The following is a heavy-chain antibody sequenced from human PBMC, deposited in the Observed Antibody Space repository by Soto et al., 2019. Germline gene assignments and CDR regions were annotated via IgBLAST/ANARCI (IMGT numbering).Heavy chain of an antibody. CDR2: IWYDGSNK. CDR3: ARDRSYYYGSGSGPFDY. Sequence: QVQLVESGGGVVQPGRSLRLSCAASGFTFSSYGMHWVRQAPGKGLELVAVIWYDGSNKYYADSVKGRFTISRDNSKNSLYLKMNSLRAEDTDVYYCARDRSYYYGSGSGPFDYWGQGTLVTVSS. CDR1: GFTFSSYG. D-gene: IGHD3-10*01. J-gene: IGHJ4*02. V-gene: IGHV3-33*01.